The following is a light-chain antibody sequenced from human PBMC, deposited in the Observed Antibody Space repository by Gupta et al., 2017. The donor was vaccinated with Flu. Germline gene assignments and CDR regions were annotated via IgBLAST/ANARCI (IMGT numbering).Light chain of an antibody. J-gene: IGKJ1*01. Sequence: PSSLSASVGDRVTITCRTSQDIYNYLAWYQQKPGRVPELLIYAASTLHSGVPSRFGGGGSGTNFTLTISGLRPEDYATYYCQIYNTAPWTFGQGTKVEVK. CDR1: QDIYNY. CDR2: AAS. CDR3: QIYNTAPWT. V-gene: IGKV1-27*01.